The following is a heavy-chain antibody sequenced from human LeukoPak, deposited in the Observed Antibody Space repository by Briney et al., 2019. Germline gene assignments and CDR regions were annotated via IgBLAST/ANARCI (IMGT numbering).Heavy chain of an antibody. D-gene: IGHD2-8*02. CDR2: IQSGGYT. CDR1: GFTVSSNY. Sequence: GGSLRLSCAASGFTVSSNYISWVRQAPGKGLEWVSVIQSGGYTFYADSVKGRFTISRDSSKNTLYLQMNSLRAEDTAVYYCAKDSEYWDMDVWGKGTTVTVSS. CDR3: AKDSEYWDMDV. J-gene: IGHJ6*03. V-gene: IGHV3-53*01.